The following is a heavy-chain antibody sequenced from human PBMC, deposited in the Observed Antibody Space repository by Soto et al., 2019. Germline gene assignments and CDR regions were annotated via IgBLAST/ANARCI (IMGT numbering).Heavy chain of an antibody. J-gene: IGHJ5*02. D-gene: IGHD3-10*01. Sequence: QVQLQESGPGLVKPSETLSLTCTVSGDSIRAHYWSWIRQAAGKGLEWIGRLHSSGSTDYNPSLKSRVTMSADTSRNQFSLKLASLTAADTAFYYCVRGRARVPTVRGLILQFSYFDPWGQGPLVTVAS. CDR2: LHSSGST. CDR3: VRGRARVPTVRGLILQFSYFDP. V-gene: IGHV4-4*07. CDR1: GDSIRAHY.